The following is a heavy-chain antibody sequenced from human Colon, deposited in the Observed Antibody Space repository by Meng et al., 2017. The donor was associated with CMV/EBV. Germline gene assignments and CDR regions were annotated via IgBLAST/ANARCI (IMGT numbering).Heavy chain of an antibody. V-gene: IGHV4-59*02. CDR3: AREYCSSTSCYFYSDY. CDR2: IHYSGTT. D-gene: IGHD2-2*01. Sequence: GSLRLSCTVSGVSVSNYWWSWIRQFPGKGLEWIGYIHYSGTTNQNPSLRGRVIMSVDTSKNQFSLKLSSVTAADTAVYYCAREYCSSTSCYFYSDYWGQGTLVTVSS. CDR1: GVSVSNYW. J-gene: IGHJ4*02.